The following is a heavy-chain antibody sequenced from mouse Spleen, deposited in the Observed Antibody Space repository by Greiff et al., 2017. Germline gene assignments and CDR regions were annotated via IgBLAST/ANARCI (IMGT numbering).Heavy chain of an antibody. Sequence: QVQLQQSGAELVKPGASVKISCKASGYAFSSYWMNWVKQRPGKGLEWIGQIYPGDGDTNYNGKFKGKATLTADKSSSTAYMQLSSLTSEDSAVYFCARSGDSSYAMDYWGQGTSVTVSS. CDR3: ARSGDSSYAMDY. CDR1: GYAFSSYW. CDR2: IYPGDGDT. V-gene: IGHV1-80*01. J-gene: IGHJ4*01.